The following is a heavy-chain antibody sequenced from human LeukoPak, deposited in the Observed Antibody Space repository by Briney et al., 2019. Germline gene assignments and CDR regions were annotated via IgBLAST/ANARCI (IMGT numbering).Heavy chain of an antibody. Sequence: SETLSLTCTVSGGSISSGTYYWGWIRQAPGKGLEWIGSVSYSGNTYYNPSLKSRVTISVDTSKNQFSLKLNSVTAADTAVYYCAGHRYSYGSMNDYWGQGTLVTVSS. V-gene: IGHV4-39*01. J-gene: IGHJ4*02. CDR1: GGSISSGTYY. CDR3: AGHRYSYGSMNDY. CDR2: VSYSGNT. D-gene: IGHD5-18*01.